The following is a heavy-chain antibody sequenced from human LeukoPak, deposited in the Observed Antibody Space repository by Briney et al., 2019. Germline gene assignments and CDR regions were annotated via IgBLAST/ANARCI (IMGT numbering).Heavy chain of an antibody. J-gene: IGHJ5*02. CDR2: INHSGST. V-gene: IGHV4-34*01. Sequence: PSETLSLTCAVYGGSFSGYYWSWIRQPPGKGLEWIGEINHSGSTNYNPSLKSRVTISVDTSKNQFSLKLSSVTAADTAVYYCARSMKVSGHQPAAGTTRWFDPWGQGTLVTVSP. CDR1: GGSFSGYY. CDR3: ARSMKVSGHQPAAGTTRWFDP. D-gene: IGHD6-13*01.